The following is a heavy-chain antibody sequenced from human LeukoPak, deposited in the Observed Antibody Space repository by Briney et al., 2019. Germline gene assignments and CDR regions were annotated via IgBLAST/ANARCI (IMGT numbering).Heavy chain of an antibody. J-gene: IGHJ4*02. D-gene: IGHD1-26*01. Sequence: GASVKVSCKASGYTFTSYGISWVRQAPGQGLEWMGWISVYNGNTKYSQKLQGRVTMTTDTSTSTACMELRSLRSDDTAVYYCARAAVGATLSTFDYWGQGTLVTVSS. CDR1: GYTFTSYG. CDR3: ARAAVGATLSTFDY. V-gene: IGHV1-18*01. CDR2: ISVYNGNT.